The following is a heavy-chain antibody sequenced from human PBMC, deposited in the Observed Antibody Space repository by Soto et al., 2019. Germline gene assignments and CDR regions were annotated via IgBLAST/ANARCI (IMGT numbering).Heavy chain of an antibody. CDR3: AMRPYSSSWFHAAEYFQH. CDR1: GFTFSSYS. V-gene: IGHV3-48*02. CDR2: ISSSSSSTI. D-gene: IGHD6-13*01. J-gene: IGHJ1*01. Sequence: GSLRLSCAASGFTFSSYSMNWVRQAPGKGLEWVSYISSSSSSTIYYADSVKGRFTISRDNAKNSLYLQMNSLRDEDTAVYYCAMRPYSSSWFHAAEYFQHWGQGTLVTVSS.